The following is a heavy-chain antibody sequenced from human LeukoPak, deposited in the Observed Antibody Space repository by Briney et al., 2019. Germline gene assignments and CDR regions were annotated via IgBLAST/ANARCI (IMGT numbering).Heavy chain of an antibody. CDR3: ARAPYYDIPYYFDY. CDR1: GYTFTSYD. V-gene: IGHV1-18*01. Sequence: ASVKVSCKASGYTFTSYDINWVRQATGQGLEWMGWISAYNGNTNYAQKLQGRVTMTTDTSTSTAYMELRSLRSDDTAVYYCARAPYYDIPYYFDYWGQGTLVTVSS. D-gene: IGHD3-9*01. J-gene: IGHJ4*02. CDR2: ISAYNGNT.